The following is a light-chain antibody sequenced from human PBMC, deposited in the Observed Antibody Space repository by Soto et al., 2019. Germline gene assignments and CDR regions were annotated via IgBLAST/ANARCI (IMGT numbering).Light chain of an antibody. CDR3: SSHAGIINVV. V-gene: IGLV2-8*01. J-gene: IGLJ3*02. Sequence: QSALTQPPSASGSPGQSVTISCTGTSSDVGGYNYVSWYQQHPGKAPKLIIYEVTKRPSGVPDRFSGSKSGNTASLTVSGLLAGDEADYYCSSHAGIINVVFGGGTKLTAL. CDR2: EVT. CDR1: SSDVGGYNY.